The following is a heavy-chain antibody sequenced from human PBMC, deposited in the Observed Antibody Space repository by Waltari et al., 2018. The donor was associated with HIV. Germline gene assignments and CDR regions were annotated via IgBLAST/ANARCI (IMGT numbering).Heavy chain of an antibody. CDR2: VNDIGST. CDR1: GASLSGYY. Sequence: QVQLQQSGAGLVKPSETLALTCAVSGASLSGYYWGWIRQSPERGLEWIGEVNDIGSTNYNPSLKRRVTISVDASRNRVYLKVTSATAADTAVYYCARYSWKAARTWSFDLWGQGTLVTVSS. V-gene: IGHV4-34*02. J-gene: IGHJ5*02. D-gene: IGHD6-13*01. CDR3: ARYSWKAARTWSFDL.